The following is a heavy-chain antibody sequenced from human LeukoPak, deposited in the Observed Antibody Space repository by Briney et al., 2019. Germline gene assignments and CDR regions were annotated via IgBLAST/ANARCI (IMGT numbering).Heavy chain of an antibody. CDR3: ARDAEYYYDSSGYAQRAFDI. CDR2: INPNSGGT. D-gene: IGHD3-22*01. J-gene: IGHJ3*02. Sequence: GASVTVSCTASGYTFTGYYMHWVRQAPGQGLEWMGRINPNSGGTNYAQKFQGRVTMTRDTSISTAYMELSRLRSDDTAVYYCARDAEYYYDSSGYAQRAFDIWGQGTMVTVSS. V-gene: IGHV1-2*06. CDR1: GYTFTGYY.